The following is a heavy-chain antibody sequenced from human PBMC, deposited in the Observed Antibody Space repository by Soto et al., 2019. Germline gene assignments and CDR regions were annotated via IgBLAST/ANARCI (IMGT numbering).Heavy chain of an antibody. J-gene: IGHJ6*02. V-gene: IGHV3-30*04. CDR2: VSNDGSNT. CDR3: ARGNMDV. CDR1: GFTLSRFV. D-gene: IGHD1-1*01. Sequence: QVHLEESGGGVVQPGRSLRLSCVGSGFTLSRFVLHWVRQAPGKGLEWVAVVSNDGSNTYYADSVKGRFTISRDNSMSTLYLQMNRLRREDTALYYCARGNMDVWGRGTTVIVSS.